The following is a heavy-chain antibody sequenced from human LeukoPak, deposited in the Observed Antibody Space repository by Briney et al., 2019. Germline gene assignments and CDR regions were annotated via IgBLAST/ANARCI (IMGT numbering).Heavy chain of an antibody. V-gene: IGHV3-30*02. CDR2: IRYDGSNK. CDR3: AKDSSLDFWSGYYGDFFGY. D-gene: IGHD3-3*01. J-gene: IGHJ4*02. Sequence: GGSLRLSCAASGFTFSSYGMHWVRQAPGKGLEWVAFIRYDGSNKYYADSVKGRFTISRDNSKNTLYLQMNSLRAEDTAVYYCAKDSSLDFWSGYYGDFFGYWGQGTLVTVSS. CDR1: GFTFSSYG.